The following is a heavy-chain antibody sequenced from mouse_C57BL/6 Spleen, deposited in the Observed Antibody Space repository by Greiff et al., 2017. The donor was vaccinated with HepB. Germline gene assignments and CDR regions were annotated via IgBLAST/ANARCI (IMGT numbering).Heavy chain of an antibody. CDR2: IHPNSGST. J-gene: IGHJ1*03. CDR3: ARSSYYGSSYGYFDV. Sequence: VQLPQPGAELVKPGASVKLSCKASGYTFTSYWMHWVKQRPGQGLEWIGMIHPNSGSTNYNEKFKSKATLTVDKSSSTAYMQRSSLTSEDSAVYYCARSSYYGSSYGYFDVWGTGTTVTVSS. V-gene: IGHV1-64*01. CDR1: GYTFTSYW. D-gene: IGHD1-1*01.